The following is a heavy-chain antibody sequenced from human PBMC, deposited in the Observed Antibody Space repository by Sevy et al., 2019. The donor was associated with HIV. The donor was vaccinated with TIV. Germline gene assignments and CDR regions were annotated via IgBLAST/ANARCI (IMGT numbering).Heavy chain of an antibody. Sequence: ASVKVSCKASGYSFSSYAISWVRQAPGQGLEWMGWISFYTNSANTNYAQKLQGRVTMTTDSSTSTAYMERRSLRSDDTAVYYCASVSITIFGVVDYGMDVWGQGTTVTVSS. CDR2: ISFYTNSANT. J-gene: IGHJ6*02. CDR3: ASVSITIFGVVDYGMDV. D-gene: IGHD3-3*01. V-gene: IGHV1-18*04. CDR1: GYSFSSYA.